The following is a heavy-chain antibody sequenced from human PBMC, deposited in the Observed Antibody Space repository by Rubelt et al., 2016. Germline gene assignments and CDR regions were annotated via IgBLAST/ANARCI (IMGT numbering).Heavy chain of an antibody. Sequence: QVQLVESGGGVVQPGRSLRLSCAASGFTFSRYAMHWVRQAPGKGLEWVALISYDGSNKYYADSVKGRFTIARDNSKSTLFLQMNSRRGEDTAVEYCARGVTGSYFDYWGQGTLVTVSS. J-gene: IGHJ4*02. CDR3: ARGVTGSYFDY. CDR1: GFTFSRYA. CDR2: ISYDGSNK. D-gene: IGHD1-20*01. V-gene: IGHV3-30*04.